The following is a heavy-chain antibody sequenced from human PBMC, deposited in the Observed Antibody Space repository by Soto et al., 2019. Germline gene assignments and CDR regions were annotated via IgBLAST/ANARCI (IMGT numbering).Heavy chain of an antibody. Sequence: QVQLVESGGGEVQPGRSLRLSCEASGFTFRSFGMHWVRQAPGKGLEWVAVISYDGTDKYYADSVKGRFTISRDNSKNTLYLQMNSLRAEDTAVYYCAKDRLYSSGGPWGQGTLVTVSS. D-gene: IGHD6-19*01. J-gene: IGHJ5*02. CDR2: ISYDGTDK. V-gene: IGHV3-30*18. CDR3: AKDRLYSSGGP. CDR1: GFTFRSFG.